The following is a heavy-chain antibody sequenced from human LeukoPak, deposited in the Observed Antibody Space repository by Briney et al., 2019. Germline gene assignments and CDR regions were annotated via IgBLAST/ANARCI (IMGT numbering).Heavy chain of an antibody. J-gene: IGHJ2*01. D-gene: IGHD3-22*01. Sequence: ASVKVSCKASGYTFTGYYMHWVRQAPGQGPEWMGWINPNSGGTNYAQKFQGWVTMTRDTSISTAYMELSRLRSDDTAVYYCARTLPTIVGWYFDLWGRGTLVTVSS. CDR2: INPNSGGT. V-gene: IGHV1-2*04. CDR3: ARTLPTIVGWYFDL. CDR1: GYTFTGYY.